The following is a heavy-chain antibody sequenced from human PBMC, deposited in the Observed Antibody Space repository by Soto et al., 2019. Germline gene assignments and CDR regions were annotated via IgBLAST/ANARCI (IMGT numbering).Heavy chain of an antibody. Sequence: GGSLRLSCAASGFTFSSYWMHWVRQAPGKGLAWVSRINNDGRSTNYADSVKGRFTISRDNAKNTLCLQMNSLRAEDTAMYYCALQPDYRRPWFDYWGQGTLVTVSS. CDR2: INNDGRST. V-gene: IGHV3-74*01. J-gene: IGHJ4*02. CDR3: ALQPDYRRPWFDY. D-gene: IGHD4-4*01. CDR1: GFTFSSYW.